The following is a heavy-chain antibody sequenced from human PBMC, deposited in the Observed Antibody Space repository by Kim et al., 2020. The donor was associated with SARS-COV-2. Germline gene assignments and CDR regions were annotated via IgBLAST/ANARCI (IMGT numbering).Heavy chain of an antibody. V-gene: IGHV3-33*01. CDR1: GFTFSSYG. D-gene: IGHD6-13*01. Sequence: GGSLRLSCAASGFTFSSYGMHWVRQAPGKGLEWVAVIWYDGSNKYYADSVKGRFTISRDNSKNTLYLQMNSLRAEDTAVYYCASNSWDSGSGSGDYMDVWGXGTTVPVSS. CDR3: ASNSWDSGSGSGDYMDV. CDR2: IWYDGSNK. J-gene: IGHJ6*03.